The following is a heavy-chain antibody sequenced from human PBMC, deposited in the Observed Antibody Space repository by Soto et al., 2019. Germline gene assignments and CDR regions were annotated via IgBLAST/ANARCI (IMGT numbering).Heavy chain of an antibody. D-gene: IGHD2-21*01. Sequence: QVQLVESGGGLVKPGGSLRLSCAASGFTFSDSYMSWIRRAPGKGLECVSYISNSGSTIYYADSVQGRFTISRDNAENSLYLQMNSLRAEDTAVYYCARDSLWGNNYFDYWGQGTLVTVSS. CDR2: ISNSGSTI. CDR3: ARDSLWGNNYFDY. CDR1: GFTFSDSY. J-gene: IGHJ4*02. V-gene: IGHV3-11*01.